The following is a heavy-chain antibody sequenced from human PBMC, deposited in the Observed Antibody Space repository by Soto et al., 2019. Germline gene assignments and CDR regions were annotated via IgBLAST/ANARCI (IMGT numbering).Heavy chain of an antibody. Sequence: SETLSLTCAVSGGSISSSNWWSWVRQPPGKGLEWIGEIYHSGSTNYNPSLKSRVTISVDKSKNQFSLKLSSVTAADTAVYYCAGEPSSGWYYFDYWGQGTLVTVSS. J-gene: IGHJ4*02. CDR2: IYHSGST. CDR3: AGEPSSGWYYFDY. D-gene: IGHD6-19*01. CDR1: GGSISSSNW. V-gene: IGHV4-4*02.